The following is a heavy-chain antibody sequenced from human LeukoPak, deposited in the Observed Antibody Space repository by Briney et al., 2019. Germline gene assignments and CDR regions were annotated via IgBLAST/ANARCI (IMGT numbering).Heavy chain of an antibody. CDR2: INAYNGNT. J-gene: IGHJ3*02. D-gene: IGHD3-22*01. Sequence: ASVKVSCKASGYTFTSYGISWVRQAPGQGLEWMGWINAYNGNTNYAQKLQGRVTMTSDPSTRTAYMELRSLRSDDTAVYYCARVGGGSSGYYQDAFDIWGQGTMVTV. V-gene: IGHV1-18*01. CDR3: ARVGGGSSGYYQDAFDI. CDR1: GYTFTSYG.